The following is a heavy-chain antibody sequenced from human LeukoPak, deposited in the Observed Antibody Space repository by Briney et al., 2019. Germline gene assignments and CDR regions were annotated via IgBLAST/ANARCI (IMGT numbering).Heavy chain of an antibody. J-gene: IGHJ6*02. D-gene: IGHD6-19*01. CDR3: ARGGYSSGWYGYYYYGMDV. V-gene: IGHV4-59*01. CDR1: GGSISSYY. Sequence: SETLSLTCTVSGGSISSYYWSWIRQPPGKGLEWIGYIYYSGSTNYNPSLKSRVTISVDTSKNQFSLKLSSVTAADTAVYYSARGGYSSGWYGYYYYGMDVWGQGTTVTVSS. CDR2: IYYSGST.